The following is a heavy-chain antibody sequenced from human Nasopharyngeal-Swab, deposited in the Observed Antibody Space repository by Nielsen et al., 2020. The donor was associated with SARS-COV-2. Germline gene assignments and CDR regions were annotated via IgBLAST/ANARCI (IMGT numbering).Heavy chain of an antibody. D-gene: IGHD2-15*01. CDR2: FIAILGIA. J-gene: IGHJ5*02. CDR3: ARGPPRYCSGGSCHPYNWFDP. V-gene: IGHV1-69*10. Sequence: WVRQAPGQGLEWVGGFIAILGIANYAQKIQGRVTITADKSTSTAYMEMSSLRSEDTAVYYCARGPPRYCSGGSCHPYNWFDPWGQGTLVTVSS.